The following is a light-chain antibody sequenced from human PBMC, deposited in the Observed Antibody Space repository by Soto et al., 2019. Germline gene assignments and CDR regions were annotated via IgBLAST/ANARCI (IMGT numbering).Light chain of an antibody. J-gene: IGLJ2*01. CDR1: GGSIATNY. CDR3: QSHDSTNVV. CDR2: EDD. Sequence: NFMLTQPPSVSESPGKTVTISCTGSGGSIATNYVQWHQQRPGSAPTTVIYEDDKRPSGVPDRFSGSIDRSSNSASLIISGLKTEDEADYYCQSHDSTNVVFGRGTKLTVL. V-gene: IGLV6-57*02.